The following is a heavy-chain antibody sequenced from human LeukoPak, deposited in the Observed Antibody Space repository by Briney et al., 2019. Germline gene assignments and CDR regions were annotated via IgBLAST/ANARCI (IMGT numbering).Heavy chain of an antibody. V-gene: IGHV4-4*07. Sequence: SETLSLTCSVSGSSFRGYYWGWIRQPAGKGLEWIGRIYSSGSTNYNPSLKSRVSMSIDTSKNQFSLKLSSVTAADTAMYYCARIFRTVTIFVGAFDIWGQGTMVTVSS. J-gene: IGHJ3*02. CDR2: IYSSGST. CDR3: ARIFRTVTIFVGAFDI. D-gene: IGHD3-3*01. CDR1: GSSFRGYY.